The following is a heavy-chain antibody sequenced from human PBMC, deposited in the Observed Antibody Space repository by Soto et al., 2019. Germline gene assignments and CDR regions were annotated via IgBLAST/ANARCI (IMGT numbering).Heavy chain of an antibody. V-gene: IGHV1-24*01. CDR3: ATSLYCTNGVCYSLGHWFDP. CDR2: FDPEDGET. CDR1: GYTLTELS. Sequence: ASVKVSCKVSGYTLTELSMHWVRQAPGKGLEWMGGFDPEDGETIYAQKFQGRVTMTEDTSTDTAYMELSSLRSEDTAVYYCATSLYCTNGVCYSLGHWFDPWGQGTLVTVSS. D-gene: IGHD2-8*01. J-gene: IGHJ5*02.